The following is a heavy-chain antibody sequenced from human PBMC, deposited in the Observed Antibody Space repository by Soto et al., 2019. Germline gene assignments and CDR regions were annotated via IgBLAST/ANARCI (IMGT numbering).Heavy chain of an antibody. CDR2: FFYTGST. CDR3: AKSRDGYNLNPIDV. V-gene: IGHV4-59*01. J-gene: IGHJ4*02. D-gene: IGHD5-12*01. CDR1: DGSISAYY. Sequence: ASETLSLTCTVSDGSISAYYWSWIRQPPGKGLEWLGYFFYTGSTNHNPSLEGRVTISLDMSNSQFSVSLISVTAADKAMNYCAKSRDGYNLNPIDVWGQGSRVTVSS.